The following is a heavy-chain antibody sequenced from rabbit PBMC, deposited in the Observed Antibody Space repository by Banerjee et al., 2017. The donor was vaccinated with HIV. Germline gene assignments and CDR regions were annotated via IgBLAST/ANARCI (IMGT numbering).Heavy chain of an antibody. Sequence: QEQLEESGGNLVKPEGTLTLTCTAYGFSFSTSYWICWVRKAPGKGLEWIACIDVGSSDNTYYASWAKGRFTISKTSSTTVTLQMTSLTAADTATYFCARDNYIYGNGGYADAFNLWGQGTL. J-gene: IGHJ4*01. V-gene: IGHV1S45*01. D-gene: IGHD6-1*01. CDR2: IDVGSSDNT. CDR1: GFSFSTSYW. CDR3: ARDNYIYGNGGYADAFNL.